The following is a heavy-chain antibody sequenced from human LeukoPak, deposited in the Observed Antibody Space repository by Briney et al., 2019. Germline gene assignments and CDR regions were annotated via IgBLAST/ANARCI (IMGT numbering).Heavy chain of an antibody. D-gene: IGHD6-13*01. CDR2: VSGGGAST. CDR1: GFIFSNYA. Sequence: GGSLRLSCAASGFIFSNYAMSWVRQAPGKGPEWVSTVSGGGASTYYADSVKGRFTVSRDNSKSTLYLQMNSLRAEDTAIYYCARLPGIPTAALPDYWGQGTQVTVSS. V-gene: IGHV3-23*01. J-gene: IGHJ4*02. CDR3: ARLPGIPTAALPDY.